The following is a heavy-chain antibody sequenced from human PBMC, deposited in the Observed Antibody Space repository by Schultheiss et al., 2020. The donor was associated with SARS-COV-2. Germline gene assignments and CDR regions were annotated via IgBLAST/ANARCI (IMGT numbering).Heavy chain of an antibody. J-gene: IGHJ4*02. CDR1: GGSISSYY. D-gene: IGHD6-6*01. CDR3: ARDTSIASYFDY. V-gene: IGHV4-4*07. Sequence: ESLKISCTVSGGSISSYYWSWIRQPAGKGLEWIGSIYYSGSTNYNPSLKSRVTISVDTSKNQFSLKLSSVTAADTAVYYCARDTSIASYFDYWGQGTLVTVSS. CDR2: IYYSGST.